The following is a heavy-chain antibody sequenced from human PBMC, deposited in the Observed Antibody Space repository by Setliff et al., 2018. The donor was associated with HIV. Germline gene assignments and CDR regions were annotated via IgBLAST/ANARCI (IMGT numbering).Heavy chain of an antibody. CDR2: MNPNSGNT. J-gene: IGHJ3*02. Sequence: ASVKVSCKASGYTFSNYDINWVRQATGQGLEWMGWMNPNSGNTGSPQKFQGGLTMTRNTSINTAYMELNGLRPEDTAMYYCARGRVYCTGGTCAVVGFDIWGQGTMVT. D-gene: IGHD2-8*02. CDR3: ARGRVYCTGGTCAVVGFDI. V-gene: IGHV1-8*01. CDR1: GYTFSNYD.